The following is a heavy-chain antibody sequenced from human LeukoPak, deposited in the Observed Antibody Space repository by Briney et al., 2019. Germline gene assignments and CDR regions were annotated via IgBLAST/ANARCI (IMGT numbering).Heavy chain of an antibody. CDR1: GGTFSSYA. Sequence: SVKVSCKASGGTFSSYAISWVRQAPGQGLEWMGGIIPIFGTANYAQKFQGRVTITADKSTSTAYMELSSLRSDDTAVYYCARALPRYFDPAGGAFDIWGQGTMVTVSS. D-gene: IGHD3-9*01. CDR3: ARALPRYFDPAGGAFDI. J-gene: IGHJ3*02. V-gene: IGHV1-69*06. CDR2: IIPIFGTA.